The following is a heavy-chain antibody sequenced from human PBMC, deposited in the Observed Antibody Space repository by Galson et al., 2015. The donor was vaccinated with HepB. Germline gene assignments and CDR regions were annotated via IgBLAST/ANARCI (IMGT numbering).Heavy chain of an antibody. CDR1: GFSLSTSGMC. CDR3: ARIQLAAAGNWFDP. Sequence: PALVKPTQTLTLTCTFSGFSLSTSGMCVSWIRQPPGKALEWLAPIDWDDDKYYSTSLKTRLTISKDTSKNQVVLTMTNMDPVDTATYHCARIQLAAAGNWFDPWGQGTLVTVSS. V-gene: IGHV2-70*01. J-gene: IGHJ5*02. D-gene: IGHD6-13*01. CDR2: IDWDDDK.